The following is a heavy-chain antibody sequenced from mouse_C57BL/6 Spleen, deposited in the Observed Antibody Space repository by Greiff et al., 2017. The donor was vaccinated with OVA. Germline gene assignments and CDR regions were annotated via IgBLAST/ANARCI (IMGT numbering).Heavy chain of an antibody. V-gene: IGHV6-6*01. CDR2: IRNKANNNAT. D-gene: IGHD3-3*01. Sequence: EVKLVESGGGLVQPGGSLKLSCAASGFTFSDSWMDWVRQSPEKGLEWVAEIRNKANNNATYYAVSVKGMFTISRDDSKRIVYLQMISLRAEATCFYSWTRRRDGAMDYWGQGTSVTVSS. J-gene: IGHJ4*01. CDR3: TRRRDGAMDY. CDR1: GFTFSDSW.